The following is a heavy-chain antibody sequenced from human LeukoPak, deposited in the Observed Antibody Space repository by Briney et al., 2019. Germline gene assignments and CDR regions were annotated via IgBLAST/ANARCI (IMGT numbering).Heavy chain of an antibody. CDR1: GFTFSSFA. CDR3: ARRTLFGVIKPPDY. V-gene: IGHV3-23*01. D-gene: IGHD3-3*01. J-gene: IGHJ4*02. CDR2: ISSTAATT. Sequence: GGSLRLSCAASGFTFSSFAMSWVRQAPGQGLEWVSSISSTAATTYYADSVRGRFTISRDNAMNTLYLQLSSLRVEDTAVYYCARRTLFGVIKPPDYWGQGTLVTVSS.